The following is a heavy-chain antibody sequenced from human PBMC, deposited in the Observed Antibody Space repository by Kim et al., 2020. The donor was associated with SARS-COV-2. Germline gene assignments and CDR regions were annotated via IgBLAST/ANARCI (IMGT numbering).Heavy chain of an antibody. CDR1: GFTFSSYA. V-gene: IGHV3-30*04. CDR3: ARETYYYDSSGYSYFDY. Sequence: GGSLRLSCAASGFTFSSYAMHWVRQAPGKGLEWVAVISYDGSNKYYADSVKGRFTISRDNSKNTLYLQMNSLRAEDTAVYYCARETYYYDSSGYSYFDY. J-gene: IGHJ4*01. CDR2: ISYDGSNK. D-gene: IGHD3-22*01.